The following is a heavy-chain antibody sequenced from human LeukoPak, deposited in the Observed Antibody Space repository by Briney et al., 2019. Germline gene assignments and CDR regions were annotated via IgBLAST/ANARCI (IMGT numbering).Heavy chain of an antibody. J-gene: IGHJ5*02. V-gene: IGHV3-9*01. Sequence: PGGSLRLSCAASGFTFDDYAMHWVRQAPGKGPEWVSGISWNSGSIGYADSVKGRFTISRDNAKNTLYLQMNSLRADDTAVYYCARESGYHGSGFDPWGQGTLVTVSS. CDR2: ISWNSGSI. CDR1: GFTFDDYA. D-gene: IGHD3-10*01. CDR3: ARESGYHGSGFDP.